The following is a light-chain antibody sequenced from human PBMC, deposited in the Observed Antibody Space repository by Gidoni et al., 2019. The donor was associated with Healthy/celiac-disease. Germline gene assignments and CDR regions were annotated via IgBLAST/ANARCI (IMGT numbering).Light chain of an antibody. CDR1: QSISSY. CDR2: AAS. CDR3: QQSYSTLWT. V-gene: IGKV1-39*01. J-gene: IGKJ1*01. Sequence: DIQMTQSPSSLSASVGDRVTITCRASQSISSYVNWYQQKPGKAPKLLIYAASSLQSGVPSRFSGSGSGTDFTLTISSLPPEDFATYYCQQSYSTLWTFGQXTKVEIK.